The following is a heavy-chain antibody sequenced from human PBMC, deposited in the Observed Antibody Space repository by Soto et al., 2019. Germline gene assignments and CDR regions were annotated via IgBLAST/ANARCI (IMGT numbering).Heavy chain of an antibody. CDR2: ISGSGGST. J-gene: IGHJ4*02. V-gene: IGHV3-23*01. CDR1: GFTFSSYA. CDR3: AKVDGEEYYFDY. D-gene: IGHD4-17*01. Sequence: EVQLLESGGGLVQPGGSLRLSCAASGFTFSSYAMSWVRQAPGKGLEWVSAISGSGGSTYYADSVKGRFTISRDNSKNTLYLHMNSLRAEDTAVYYCAKVDGEEYYFDYWGQGTLVTVSS.